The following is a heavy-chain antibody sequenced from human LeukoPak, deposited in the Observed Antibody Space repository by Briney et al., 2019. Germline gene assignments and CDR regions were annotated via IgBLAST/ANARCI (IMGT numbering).Heavy chain of an antibody. V-gene: IGHV4-30-4*01. D-gene: IGHD3-3*01. CDR2: THYSGSS. J-gene: IGHJ5*02. CDR3: AREGRDFWSGSRGWFDP. Sequence: SETLSLTCTVSGASISSDDYYWSWIRLPPGKGLKWIAYTHYSGSSFYNPSLKSRITISVDTSKNQFSLRLSSVTAADTAVYYCAREGRDFWSGSRGWFDPWGQGTLVTVSS. CDR1: GASISSDDYY.